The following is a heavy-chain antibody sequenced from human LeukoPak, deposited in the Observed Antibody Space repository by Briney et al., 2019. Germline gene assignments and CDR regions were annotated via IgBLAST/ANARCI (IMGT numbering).Heavy chain of an antibody. CDR3: ARGHTAARPGGPYWFDP. CDR2: ISIIGDNT. D-gene: IGHD6-6*01. V-gene: IGHV3-23*01. J-gene: IGHJ5*02. CDR1: GFTFSGFA. Sequence: PGGSLRLSCAASGFTFSGFAMTWVRQAPGKGLEWVSAISIIGDNTYYADSVKGRFTISRDNAKNTVYLQMNSLRAEDTAVYYCARGHTAARPGGPYWFDPWGQGTLVTVSS.